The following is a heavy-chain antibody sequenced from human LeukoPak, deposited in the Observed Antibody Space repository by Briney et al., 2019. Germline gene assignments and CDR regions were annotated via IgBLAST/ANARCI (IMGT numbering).Heavy chain of an antibody. J-gene: IGHJ3*02. V-gene: IGHV1-69*05. CDR2: IIPIFGTA. CDR1: GGTFISYA. CDR3: ARWGATTVGAFDI. D-gene: IGHD4-23*01. Sequence: ASVKVSCKASGGTFISYAISWVRQAPGQGLEWMGRIIPIFGTANYAQKFQGRVTITTDESTSTAYMELSSLRSEDTAVYYCARWGATTVGAFDIWGQGTMVTVSS.